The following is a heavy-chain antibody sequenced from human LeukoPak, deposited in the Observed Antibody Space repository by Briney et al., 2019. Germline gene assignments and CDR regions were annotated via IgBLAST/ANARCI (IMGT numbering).Heavy chain of an antibody. CDR1: GFIFDFYT. D-gene: IGHD3-10*01. CDR3: AKDVSGVAEGVDL. J-gene: IGHJ4*01. CDR2: IHDSSNYI. Sequence: GDSLRLSFVSSGFIFDFYTMDCLRQARGKGPEWVASIHDSSNYIHYADSVRGRFTISRDNTRNSLFLQMEGLRVDDTAVYFCAKDVSGVAEGVDLWGQGTLVTVSS. V-gene: IGHV3-21*01.